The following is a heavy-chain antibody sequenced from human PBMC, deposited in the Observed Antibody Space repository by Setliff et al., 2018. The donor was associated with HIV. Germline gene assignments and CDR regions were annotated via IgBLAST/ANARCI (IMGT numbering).Heavy chain of an antibody. V-gene: IGHV3-33*03. J-gene: IGHJ4*02. D-gene: IGHD2-2*01. CDR1: GFTFSSYG. CDR3: ASHFGYCSSTSCEGY. CDR2: IWYDGSEK. Sequence: GGSLRLSCAASGFTFSSYGMHWVRQAPGKGLEWVAVIWYDGSEKHYADSVKGRFTISRDNAKNSLYLQMNSLRAEDTAVYYCASHFGYCSSTSCEGYWGQGALVTVSS.